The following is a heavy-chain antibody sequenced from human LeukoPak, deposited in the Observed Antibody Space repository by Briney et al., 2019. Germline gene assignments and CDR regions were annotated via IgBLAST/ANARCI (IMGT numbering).Heavy chain of an antibody. CDR3: ARDCSGGSCYPGSVQDAFDI. D-gene: IGHD2-15*01. CDR1: GGSISSSSYY. Sequence: SETLSLTCTVSGGSISSSSYYWGWIRQPPGKGLEWIGSIYYSGSTYYNPSLKSRVTISVDTSKNQFSLKLSSVTAADTAVYYCARDCSGGSCYPGSVQDAFDIWGQGTMVTVSS. J-gene: IGHJ3*02. CDR2: IYYSGST. V-gene: IGHV4-39*07.